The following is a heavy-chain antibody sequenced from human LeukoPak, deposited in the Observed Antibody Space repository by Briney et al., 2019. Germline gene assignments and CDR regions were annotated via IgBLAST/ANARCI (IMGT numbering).Heavy chain of an antibody. CDR1: GGSISSYY. V-gene: IGHV4-59*01. Sequence: PSETLSLTCTVSGGSISSYYWSWIRQPPGKGLEWIGYIYYSGSTNYNPSLKSRVTISVHTSKNQFSLKLSSVTAADTAVYYCARETSQKGAHYMDVWGKETTVTISS. CDR2: IYYSGST. J-gene: IGHJ6*03. D-gene: IGHD3-16*01. CDR3: ARETSQKGAHYMDV.